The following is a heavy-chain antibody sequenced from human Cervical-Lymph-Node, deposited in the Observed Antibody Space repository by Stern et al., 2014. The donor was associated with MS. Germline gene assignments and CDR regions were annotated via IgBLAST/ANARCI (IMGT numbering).Heavy chain of an antibody. D-gene: IGHD3-16*02. V-gene: IGHV3-33*03. Sequence: VQLVESGGGMVPPGSSLRLSCVASGLTFSVYGMHWVRQAPGKGLEWVAVIWHAGSEKHYADSVKGRFTVSRDNSKNTLCVQMNDLRVDYTSTYFCATTRGLYEVDYWGQGTLVTVSS. CDR2: IWHAGSEK. CDR1: GLTFSVYG. CDR3: ATTRGLYEVDY. J-gene: IGHJ4*02.